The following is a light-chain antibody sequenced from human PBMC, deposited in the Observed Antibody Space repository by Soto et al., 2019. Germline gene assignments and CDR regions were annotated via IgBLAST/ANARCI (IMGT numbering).Light chain of an antibody. CDR1: ISDVGGYNF. CDR3: CSYAGSYTWV. Sequence: QSALTQPRSVSGSPGQSVTISCTGTISDVGGYNFVSWCQQHPGKAPTLMIYDVSKRPSGVPDRFSGSKSGNTASLTISGLQAEDEADYYCCSYAGSYTWVFGTGTKRTVL. J-gene: IGLJ1*01. CDR2: DVS. V-gene: IGLV2-11*01.